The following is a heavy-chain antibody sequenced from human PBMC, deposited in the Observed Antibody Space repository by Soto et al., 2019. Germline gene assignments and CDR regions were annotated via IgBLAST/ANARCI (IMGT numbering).Heavy chain of an antibody. CDR2: INHSGST. D-gene: IGHD3-3*01. V-gene: IGHV4-34*01. J-gene: IGHJ6*02. CDR1: GGSFSGYY. Sequence: SETLSLTCAVYGGSFSGYYWSWIRRPPGKGLEWIGEINHSGSTNYNPSLKSRVTISVDTSKNQFSLKLSSVTAADTAVYYCASDAGKKYYDFWSGYSAGMDVWGQGTTVTVSS. CDR3: ASDAGKKYYDFWSGYSAGMDV.